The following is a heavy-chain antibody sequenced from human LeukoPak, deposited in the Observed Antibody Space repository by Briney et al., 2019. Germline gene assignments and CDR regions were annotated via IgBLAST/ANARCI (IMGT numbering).Heavy chain of an antibody. Sequence: GGSLRLSCAASGFTFRNCAMHWIRQAPGKGLEWVSYISSSSSNTNYADSVKGRFTISRDNAKSSLYLLMNSLRAEDTAVYYCVRDGRFGELLCDYWGQGTLVTVSS. CDR1: GFTFRNCA. D-gene: IGHD3-10*01. V-gene: IGHV3-11*05. CDR3: VRDGRFGELLCDY. CDR2: ISSSSSNT. J-gene: IGHJ4*02.